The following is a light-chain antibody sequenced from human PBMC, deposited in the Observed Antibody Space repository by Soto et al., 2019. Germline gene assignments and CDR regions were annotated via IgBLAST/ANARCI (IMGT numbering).Light chain of an antibody. CDR3: QQYYSYS. Sequence: DTQMTQSPSTLPASVGNIVTVTCRASQSISNWLAWYQQNPGTAPKVLIYHASNLQSPVPARFGCSGSGTEITLTIGSPELEAFATYYCQQYYSYSFGQGTKVEIK. CDR1: QSISNW. V-gene: IGKV1-5*01. CDR2: HAS. J-gene: IGKJ1*01.